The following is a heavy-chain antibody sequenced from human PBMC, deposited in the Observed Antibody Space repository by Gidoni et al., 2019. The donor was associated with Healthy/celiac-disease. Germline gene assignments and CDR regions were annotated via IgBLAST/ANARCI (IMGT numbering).Heavy chain of an antibody. D-gene: IGHD2-15*01. Sequence: QVQLVQSGAEVKKPGSSVKVSCKDSGGTFSSYAISWVRQAPGQGLEWMGGIIPIFGTANYAQKFQGRVTITADKSTSTAYMELSSLRSEDTAVYYCASSLGVVVAATPGDWGQGTLVTVSS. V-gene: IGHV1-69*06. CDR1: GGTFSSYA. J-gene: IGHJ4*02. CDR3: ASSLGVVVAATPGD. CDR2: IIPIFGTA.